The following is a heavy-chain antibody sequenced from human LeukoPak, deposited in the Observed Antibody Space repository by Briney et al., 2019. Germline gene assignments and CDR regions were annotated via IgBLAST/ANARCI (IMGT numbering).Heavy chain of an antibody. CDR3: ARESSVWYVRDAFDI. CDR2: INPNSGGT. CDR1: GYTFTGYY. V-gene: IGHV1-2*02. Sequence: ASVKVSCKASGYTFTGYYMHWVRQAPGQGLEWMGWINPNSGGTNYAQKFQGRVTMTRDTSISTAYMELSRLRSDDTAVYYCARESSVWYVRDAFDIWGQGTVVTVSS. J-gene: IGHJ3*02. D-gene: IGHD6-19*01.